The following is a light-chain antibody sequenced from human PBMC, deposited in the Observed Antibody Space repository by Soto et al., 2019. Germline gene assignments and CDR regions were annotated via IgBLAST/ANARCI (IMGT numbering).Light chain of an antibody. Sequence: SYELTQPPSVSVAPGKTARITCGGNNIGSKSVHWYQQKPGQAPVLVIYYDSDRPSGIPEGFSGSNSGNTATLTISRVEAGDEADYYCQVWDSSSDHWVFGGGTKVTVL. CDR1: NIGSKS. J-gene: IGLJ3*02. V-gene: IGLV3-21*04. CDR2: YDS. CDR3: QVWDSSSDHWV.